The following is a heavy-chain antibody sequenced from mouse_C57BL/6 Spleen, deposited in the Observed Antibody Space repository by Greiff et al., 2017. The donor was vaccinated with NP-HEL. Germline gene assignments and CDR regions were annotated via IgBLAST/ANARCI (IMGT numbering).Heavy chain of an antibody. D-gene: IGHD1-1*01. CDR1: GYTFTDYN. Sequence: VQLKQSGPELVKPGASVKMSCKASGYTFTDYNMHWVKQSHGKSLEWIGYINPNNGGTSYNQKFKGKATLTVNTSSSTAYMELRSLTSEDSAVYYGSREHYGSSGDYWGQGTTLTVSS. CDR2: INPNNGGT. V-gene: IGHV1-22*01. CDR3: SREHYGSSGDY. J-gene: IGHJ2*01.